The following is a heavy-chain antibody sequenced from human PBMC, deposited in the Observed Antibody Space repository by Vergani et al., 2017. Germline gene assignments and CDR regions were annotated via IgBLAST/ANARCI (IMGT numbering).Heavy chain of an antibody. V-gene: IGHV4-34*01. Sequence: QVQLQQWGAGLLKPSETLSLTCAVYGGSFSGYYWSWIRQPPGKWLEWIGEINHSGSTNYNPSLKSRVTISVDTSKNQFSLKLSSVTAADTAVYYCARGVLRFLEWLGYYYYYMDVWGKGTTVTVSS. J-gene: IGHJ6*03. CDR1: GGSFSGYY. CDR3: ARGVLRFLEWLGYYYYYMDV. CDR2: INHSGST. D-gene: IGHD3-3*01.